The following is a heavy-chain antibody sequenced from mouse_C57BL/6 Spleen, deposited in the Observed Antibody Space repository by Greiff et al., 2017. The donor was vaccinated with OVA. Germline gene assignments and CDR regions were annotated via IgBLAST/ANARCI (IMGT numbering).Heavy chain of an antibody. J-gene: IGHJ3*01. CDR3: TRGYYGSSYECAY. CDR2: IDPENGDT. D-gene: IGHD1-1*01. CDR1: GFNIKDDY. V-gene: IGHV14-4*01. Sequence: VQLQQSGAELVRPGASVKLSCTASGFNIKDDYMHWVKQRPEQGLEWIGWIDPENGDTEYASKFQGKATITADTSSNTAYLQLSSLTSEDTAVYYCTRGYYGSSYECAYWGQGTLVTVSA.